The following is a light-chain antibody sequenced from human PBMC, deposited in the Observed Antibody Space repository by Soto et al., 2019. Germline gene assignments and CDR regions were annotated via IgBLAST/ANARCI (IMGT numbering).Light chain of an antibody. CDR3: SSYTSSSIDYV. CDR1: SSHVGGYNY. J-gene: IGLJ1*01. CDR2: EVS. Sequence: QSALTQPASVSWSPGQSITISCTGTSSHVGGYNYVSWYQQHPGKAPKLMIYEVSNRPSGVSNRFSGSKSGNTASLTISGLQAEDEADYYCSSYTSSSIDYVFGTGTKLTVL. V-gene: IGLV2-14*01.